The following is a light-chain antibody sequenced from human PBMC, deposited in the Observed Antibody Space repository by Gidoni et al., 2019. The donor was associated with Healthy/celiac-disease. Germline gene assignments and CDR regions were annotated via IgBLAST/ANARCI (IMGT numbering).Light chain of an antibody. CDR2: AAS. J-gene: IGKJ1*01. CDR3: QQYYSYPQT. V-gene: IGKV1-8*01. CDR1: QGISSY. Sequence: AIRMTQSPSSFSASTGDRVTITCRASQGISSYLAWYQQKPGKAPKLLIYAASTLQSGVPSRFSGSGSVTDFTLTISCLQSEDFATYYCQQYYSYPQTFXPXTKVEIK.